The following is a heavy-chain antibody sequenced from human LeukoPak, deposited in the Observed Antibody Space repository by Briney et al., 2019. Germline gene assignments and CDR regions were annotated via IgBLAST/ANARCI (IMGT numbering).Heavy chain of an antibody. V-gene: IGHV3-21*01. D-gene: IGHD1-26*01. J-gene: IGHJ5*02. CDR1: GFTFDDYG. CDR2: ISSSSSYI. Sequence: GGSLRLSCAASGFTFDDYGMSWVRQAPGKGLEWVSSISSSSSYIYYADSVKGRFTISRDNAKNSLYLQMNSLRAEDTAVYYCAREVWDSAVGATRSPHNWFDPWGQGTLVTVSS. CDR3: AREVWDSAVGATRSPHNWFDP.